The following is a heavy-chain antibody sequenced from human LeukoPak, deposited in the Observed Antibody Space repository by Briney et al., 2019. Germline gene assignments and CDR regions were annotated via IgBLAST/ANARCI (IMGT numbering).Heavy chain of an antibody. D-gene: IGHD4-17*01. Sequence: SQTLSLTCAISGDSVSSNSAAWNWIRQSPSRGLEWLGRTYYRSKWYNDYAVSVKSRITINPDTSKNQFSLQLNSVTPEDTAVYYCARDLGYGDYIDYGMDVWGQGTTVTVSS. CDR2: TYYRSKWYN. J-gene: IGHJ6*02. CDR1: GDSVSSNSAA. CDR3: ARDLGYGDYIDYGMDV. V-gene: IGHV6-1*01.